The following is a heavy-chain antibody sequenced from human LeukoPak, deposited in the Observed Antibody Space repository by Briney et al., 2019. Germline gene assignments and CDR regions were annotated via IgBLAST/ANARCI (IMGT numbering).Heavy chain of an antibody. CDR1: GGSISSYY. V-gene: IGHV4-4*09. CDR3: ARTLGSSSSVFFDY. Sequence: SETLSLTCTVSGGSISSYYWSWIRQPPGKGLEWIGYIYTSGSTNYNPSLKSRVTISVDTSKNQFSLKLSSVTAADTAVYYCARTLGSSSSVFFDYWGQGTLVTVSS. D-gene: IGHD6-6*01. CDR2: IYTSGST. J-gene: IGHJ4*02.